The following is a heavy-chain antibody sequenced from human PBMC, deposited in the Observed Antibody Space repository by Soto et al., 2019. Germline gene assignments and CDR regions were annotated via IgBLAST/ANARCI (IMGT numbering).Heavy chain of an antibody. D-gene: IGHD3-3*01. Sequence: PSDTLSLTCNFRGYSLTGYSLSLLRQPPGKGLEWIGEINFQGTTNYHPSLRTRVSMSVDTSKSQISLNMSSVTAADTALYFCARKLEGSVRLVEWFSYMRFDPWGPGTLVTVSS. V-gene: IGHV4-34*01. CDR3: ARKLEGSVRLVEWFSYMRFDP. J-gene: IGHJ5*02. CDR1: GYSLTGYS. CDR2: INFQGTT.